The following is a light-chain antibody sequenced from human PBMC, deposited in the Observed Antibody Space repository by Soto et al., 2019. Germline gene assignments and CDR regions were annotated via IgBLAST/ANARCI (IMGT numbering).Light chain of an antibody. V-gene: IGKV3-11*01. CDR1: QSVGSY. J-gene: IGKJ1*01. CDR2: DTS. CDR3: QQRSVWAPP. Sequence: EIVLTQYPATLSFSPGERATLSCSASQSVGSYLAWFQQTPGQAPRLLIYDTSSRATVIPARFSGSGSGTDFTRTISILETEDFAVYYCQQRSVWAPPFGQGTNVEIK.